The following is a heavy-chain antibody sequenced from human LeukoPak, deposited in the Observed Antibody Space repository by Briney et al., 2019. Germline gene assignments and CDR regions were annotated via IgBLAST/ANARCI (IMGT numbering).Heavy chain of an antibody. CDR1: GFTFSSYA. CDR3: AKAQELRYFDWLCYFDY. D-gene: IGHD3-9*01. V-gene: IGHV3-23*01. Sequence: GGSLRLSCAASGFTFSSYAMSWVRQAPGKVLEWVSAISGSGGSTYYADSVKGRFTISRDNSKNTLYLQMNSLRAEDTAVYYCAKAQELRYFDWLCYFDYWGQGTLVTVSS. J-gene: IGHJ4*02. CDR2: ISGSGGST.